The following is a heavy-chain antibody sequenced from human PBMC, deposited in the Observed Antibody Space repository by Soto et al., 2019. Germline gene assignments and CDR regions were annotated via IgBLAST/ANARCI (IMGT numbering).Heavy chain of an antibody. D-gene: IGHD3-10*01. CDR3: AKEYYYGSGSYYNYYFDY. V-gene: IGHV3-30*18. Sequence: QVQLVESGGGVVQPGRSLRLSCAASGFTFSSYGMHWVRQAPGKGLEWVAVISYDGSNKYYADSVKGRFTISRDNSKNTLYLQMNSLRAEDTAVYYCAKEYYYGSGSYYNYYFDYWGQGTLVTVSS. CDR1: GFTFSSYG. J-gene: IGHJ4*02. CDR2: ISYDGSNK.